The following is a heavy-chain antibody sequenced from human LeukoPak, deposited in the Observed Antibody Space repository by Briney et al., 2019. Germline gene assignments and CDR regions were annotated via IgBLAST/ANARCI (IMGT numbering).Heavy chain of an antibody. CDR1: GGTFSSYA. CDR3: ARGLEHGNYYYYMDV. V-gene: IGHV1-69*06. D-gene: IGHD1/OR15-1a*01. J-gene: IGHJ6*03. CDR2: IIPIFGTA. Sequence: SVKVSCKASGGTFSSYAISWVRQAPGQGLEWMGGIIPIFGTANYAQKFQGRVTITADKSTSTAYMELSSLRSEDTAVYYCARGLEHGNYYYYMDVWGKGTTVTVSS.